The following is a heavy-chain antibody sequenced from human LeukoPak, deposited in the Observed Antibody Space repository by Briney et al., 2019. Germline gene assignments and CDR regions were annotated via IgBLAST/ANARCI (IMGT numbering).Heavy chain of an antibody. CDR2: IKQDGSEK. CDR3: AREGQQWLVRYYFDY. V-gene: IGHV3-7*01. J-gene: IGHJ4*02. CDR1: GFTFSSYW. Sequence: GGSLRLSCAASGFTFSSYWMIWVRQAPGKGLEWVANIKQDGSEKYYVDSVKGRFTISRDNAKNSLYLQMNSLRAEDTAVYYCAREGQQWLVRYYFDYWGQGTLVTVSS. D-gene: IGHD6-19*01.